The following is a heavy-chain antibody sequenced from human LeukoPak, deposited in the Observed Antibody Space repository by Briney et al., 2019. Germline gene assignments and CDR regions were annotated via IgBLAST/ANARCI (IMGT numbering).Heavy chain of an antibody. Sequence: PSETLSLTCTVSGGSISSYYWSWIRQPPGKGLEWMGYIYYSGSTNYNPSLKSRVTISVDTSKNQFSLKLSSVTAADTAVYYCARDQDYGDYVFDYWGQGTLVTVSS. CDR3: ARDQDYGDYVFDY. J-gene: IGHJ4*02. V-gene: IGHV4-59*01. CDR1: GGSISSYY. CDR2: IYYSGST. D-gene: IGHD4-17*01.